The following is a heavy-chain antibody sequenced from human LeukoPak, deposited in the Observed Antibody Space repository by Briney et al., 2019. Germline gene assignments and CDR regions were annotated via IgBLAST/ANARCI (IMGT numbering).Heavy chain of an antibody. CDR3: ARGYYDILTSENFDY. CDR2: ISSSSSYI. Sequence: GGSLRLSCAASGFTFNYYGMHWVRQAPGKGLEWVSSISSSSSYIYYADSVKGRFTISRDNAKNSLYLQMNSLRAEDTAVYYCARGYYDILTSENFDYWGQGTLVTVSS. CDR1: GFTFNYYG. D-gene: IGHD3-9*01. J-gene: IGHJ4*02. V-gene: IGHV3-21*01.